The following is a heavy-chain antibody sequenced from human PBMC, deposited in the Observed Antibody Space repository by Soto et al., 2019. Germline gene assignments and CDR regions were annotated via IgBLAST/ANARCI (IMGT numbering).Heavy chain of an antibody. V-gene: IGHV4-59*01. J-gene: IGHJ3*02. CDR2: VYNNGGT. CDR1: GVSLSSDY. CDR3: ARGYYYDTSGYYSAFDI. D-gene: IGHD3-22*01. Sequence: ETLSLTCTISGVSLSSDYWSWIRQPPGKGLEWVGYVYNNGGTKYNPSLKSRVTISVDTSNNQFSLKLTSVTAADTAVYYCARGYYYDTSGYYSAFDIWGQGTMVTVSS.